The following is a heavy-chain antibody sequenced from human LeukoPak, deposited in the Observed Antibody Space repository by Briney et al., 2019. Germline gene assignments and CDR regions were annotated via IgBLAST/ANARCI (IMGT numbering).Heavy chain of an antibody. CDR2: ISWNSGSI. Sequence: PGRSLRLSCAASGFTFDDYAMHWVRQAPGKGLEWVSGISWNSGSIGYADSVKGRFTISRDNAKNSLYLQMNSLRAEDTALYYCAKDKAVAGTEGTYYFDYWGQGTLVTVSS. CDR1: GFTFDDYA. J-gene: IGHJ4*02. V-gene: IGHV3-9*01. D-gene: IGHD6-19*01. CDR3: AKDKAVAGTEGTYYFDY.